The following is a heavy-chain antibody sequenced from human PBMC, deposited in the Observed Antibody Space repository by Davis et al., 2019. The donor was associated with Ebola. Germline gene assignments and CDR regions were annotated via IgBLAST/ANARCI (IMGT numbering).Heavy chain of an antibody. CDR1: GGSISRYS. D-gene: IGHD4-17*01. CDR2: IYYSGST. V-gene: IGHV4-59*08. J-gene: IGHJ6*02. CDR3: ARLGTSTVTTAPDYYYYGMDV. Sequence: MPSETLSLTCIVSGGSISRYSWSWIRQPPGKALEWIGYIYYSGSTNYNPSLKSRVTISVDTSKNQFSLKLSSVTAADTAVYYCARLGTSTVTTAPDYYYYGMDVWGQGTTVTVSS.